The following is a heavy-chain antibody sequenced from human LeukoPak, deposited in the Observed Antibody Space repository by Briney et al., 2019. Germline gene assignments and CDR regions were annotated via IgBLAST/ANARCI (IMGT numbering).Heavy chain of an antibody. CDR2: IWYDGSNK. CDR1: GFIFSSYN. D-gene: IGHD3-22*01. V-gene: IGHV3-33*01. CDR3: AGSGYPEGLDF. J-gene: IGHJ4*02. Sequence: PGSSLRLSCAASGFIFSSYNMHWVRQAPGKGLEWVAIIWYDGSNKYYADSVKGRFTISRDNSKKTLYLQMNSLRAEDTAVYYCAGSGYPEGLDFWGQGTLVTVSS.